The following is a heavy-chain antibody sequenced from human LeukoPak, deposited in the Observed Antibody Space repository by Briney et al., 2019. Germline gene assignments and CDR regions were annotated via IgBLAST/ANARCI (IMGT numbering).Heavy chain of an antibody. J-gene: IGHJ4*02. CDR1: GFTFSSYA. Sequence: QPGRSLRLSCAASGFTFSSYAMHWVRQAPGKGLEWVAVISYDGSNKYYADSVKGRFTISRDNSKNTLYLQMNSLRAEDTAVYYCARGLTYYYDSSGYDFDYWGQGTLVTVSS. CDR3: ARGLTYYYDSSGYDFDY. CDR2: ISYDGSNK. V-gene: IGHV3-30-3*01. D-gene: IGHD3-22*01.